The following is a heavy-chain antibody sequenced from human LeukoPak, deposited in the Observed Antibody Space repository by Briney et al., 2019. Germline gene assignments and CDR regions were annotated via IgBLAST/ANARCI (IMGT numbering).Heavy chain of an antibody. V-gene: IGHV3-21*01. Sequence: GGSLRLSCAASGFTFSSYSMNWVRQAPGKGLEWVSSISSSSSYIYYADSVKGRFTISRDNAKNSLYLQMNSLRAEDTAVYYCARIRVLRFLKWLRQGWYFDYWGQGTLVTVSS. D-gene: IGHD3-3*01. CDR2: ISSSSSYI. CDR1: GFTFSSYS. CDR3: ARIRVLRFLKWLRQGWYFDY. J-gene: IGHJ4*02.